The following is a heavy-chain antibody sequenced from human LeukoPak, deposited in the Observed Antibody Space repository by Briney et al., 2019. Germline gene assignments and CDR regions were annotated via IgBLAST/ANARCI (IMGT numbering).Heavy chain of an antibody. V-gene: IGHV1-69-2*01. CDR1: GYSFTDYY. D-gene: IGHD6-6*01. CDR3: ATVIAARHFDY. J-gene: IGHJ4*02. Sequence: ASVKISCKVSGYSFTDYYMQWVQEAPGKGLEWMGLVDPEDGETIYAEKFQGRVTITADTSTDTAYMELSSLRSEDTAVYYCATVIAARHFDYWGQGTLVTVSS. CDR2: VDPEDGET.